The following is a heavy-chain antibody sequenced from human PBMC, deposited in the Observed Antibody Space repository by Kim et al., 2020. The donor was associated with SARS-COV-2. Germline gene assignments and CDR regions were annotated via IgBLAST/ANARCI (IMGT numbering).Heavy chain of an antibody. CDR3: ALGGYYDSSGYLTPSDY. J-gene: IGHJ4*02. Sequence: SETLSLTCTVSGGSISSYYWSWIRQPPGKGLEWIGYIYYSGSTNYNPSLKSRVTISVDTSKNQFSLKLSSVTAADTAVYYCALGGYYDSSGYLTPSDYWRQGTLVTVSS. D-gene: IGHD3-22*01. CDR1: GGSISSYY. V-gene: IGHV4-59*01. CDR2: IYYSGST.